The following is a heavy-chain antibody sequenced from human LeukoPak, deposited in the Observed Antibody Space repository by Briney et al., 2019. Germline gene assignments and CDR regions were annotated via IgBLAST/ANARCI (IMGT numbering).Heavy chain of an antibody. V-gene: IGHV1-2*02. D-gene: IGHD2-2*01. CDR3: ARGYCSSTSCSNSFYYYYGMDV. CDR2: INPNSGGT. J-gene: IGHJ6*02. CDR1: GYTFTGYY. Sequence: ASVKVSCKASGYTFTGYYMHWVRQAPGQGLEWMGWINPNSGGTNYAQKFQGRVTMTRDTSISTAYMELSRLRSDDTAVYYCARGYCSSTSCSNSFYYYYGMDVWGQGTTVTVSS.